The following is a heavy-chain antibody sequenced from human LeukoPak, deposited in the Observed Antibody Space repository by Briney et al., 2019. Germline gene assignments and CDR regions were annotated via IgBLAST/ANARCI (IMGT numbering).Heavy chain of an antibody. CDR3: ARGGSYYGPFDY. Sequence: PSETLSLTCTVSGGSISSRGYYRGWIRQPPGKGLEWIGSIYYSGRTFYNPSLKSRVTISVDTSKKQFSLTLSSVTAADTAVYYCARGGSYYGPFDYWGQGTLVTVSS. D-gene: IGHD1-26*01. V-gene: IGHV4-39*07. CDR2: IYYSGRT. CDR1: GGSISSRGYY. J-gene: IGHJ4*02.